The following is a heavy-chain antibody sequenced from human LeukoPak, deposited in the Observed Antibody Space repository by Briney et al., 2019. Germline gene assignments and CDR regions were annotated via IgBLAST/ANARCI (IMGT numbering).Heavy chain of an antibody. CDR2: ICAYNGNT. J-gene: IGHJ3*02. V-gene: IGHV1-18*01. D-gene: IGHD3-3*01. Sequence: ASVKVSCKASGYTFTSYGISWVRQAPGQGLEWMGWICAYNGNTNYAQKLQGRVTMTTDTSTSTAYMELRSLRSDDTAVYYCARDRGIFGVVTKDAFDIWGQGTMVTVSS. CDR3: ARDRGIFGVVTKDAFDI. CDR1: GYTFTSYG.